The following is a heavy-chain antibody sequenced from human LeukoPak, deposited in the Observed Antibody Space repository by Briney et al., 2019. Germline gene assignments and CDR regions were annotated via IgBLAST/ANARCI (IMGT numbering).Heavy chain of an antibody. CDR1: GFTFTTYS. CDR2: ISSSSYI. Sequence: KTGGSLRLSCAASGFTFTTYSMNWVRQAPGKGLEWVSSISSSSYIYYADSVKGRFAISRDNAKNSLYLQMNSLRAEDTAVYYCARDLLGWNYLFDYWGQGTLVTVSS. D-gene: IGHD1-7*01. J-gene: IGHJ4*02. V-gene: IGHV3-21*01. CDR3: ARDLLGWNYLFDY.